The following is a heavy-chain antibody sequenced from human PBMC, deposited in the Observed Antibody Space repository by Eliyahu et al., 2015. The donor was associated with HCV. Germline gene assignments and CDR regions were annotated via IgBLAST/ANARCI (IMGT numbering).Heavy chain of an antibody. CDR3: ARDGLRSYDILTEGMDV. J-gene: IGHJ6*02. CDR2: IYYSGST. CDR1: GGSISSGGYY. V-gene: IGHV4-31*03. Sequence: QVQLQESGPGLVKPSQTLSLTCTVSGGSISSGGYYWSWIRQHPGKGLEWIGYIYYSGSTYYNPSLKSRVTISVDTSKNQFSLKLSSVTAADTAVYYCARDGLRSYDILTEGMDVWGQGTTVTVSS. D-gene: IGHD3-9*01.